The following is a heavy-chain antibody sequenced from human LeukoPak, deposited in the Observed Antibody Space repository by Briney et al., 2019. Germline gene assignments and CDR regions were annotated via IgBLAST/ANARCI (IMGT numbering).Heavy chain of an antibody. CDR2: IYTSGST. J-gene: IGHJ3*02. Sequence: SETLSLTCTVSGGSISSGSYYWSWIRQPAGKGLEWIGRIYTSGSTNYNPSLKSRVTISVDTSKNQFSLKLSSVTTADTAVYYCARASHYHDSSGYYVDAFDIWGQGTMVTVSS. D-gene: IGHD3-22*01. CDR3: ARASHYHDSSGYYVDAFDI. CDR1: GGSISSGSYY. V-gene: IGHV4-61*02.